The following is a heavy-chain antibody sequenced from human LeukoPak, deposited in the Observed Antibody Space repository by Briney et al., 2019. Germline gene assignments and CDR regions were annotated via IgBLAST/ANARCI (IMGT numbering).Heavy chain of an antibody. Sequence: GGSLRLSCAAFGFNLEDYGMSWVRRPPGKGLEWLSALNWNGDSTGYADSVKGRFTISRDNAKNTLYLQMNSLRAEDTALYFCARGYGDYLYWGQGTLVTVSS. D-gene: IGHD4-17*01. CDR3: ARGYGDYLY. J-gene: IGHJ4*02. V-gene: IGHV3-20*04. CDR2: LNWNGDST. CDR1: GFNLEDYG.